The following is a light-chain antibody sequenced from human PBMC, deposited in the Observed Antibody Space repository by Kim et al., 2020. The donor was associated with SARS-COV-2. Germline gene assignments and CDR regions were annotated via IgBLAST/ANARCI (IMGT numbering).Light chain of an antibody. V-gene: IGKV1-33*01. Sequence: DIQMTQSPSSLSASVGDRVTITCQASQNIAYYLNWYQQRPGKAPELLIYDASNLETGVPSRFSGSGYGTHFTLTISSLEPEDFAAYYSQQYTDAITFGQGTPLEI. CDR2: DAS. CDR1: QNIAYY. J-gene: IGKJ5*01. CDR3: QQYTDAIT.